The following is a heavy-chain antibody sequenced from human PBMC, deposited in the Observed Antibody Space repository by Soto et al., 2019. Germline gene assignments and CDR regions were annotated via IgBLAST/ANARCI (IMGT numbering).Heavy chain of an antibody. Sequence: QVQLVQSGAEVREPGSSVKVSCKASGGTFSRYTFAWVRQAPGQGLEWMGGIIPIFNTPLSAQKFKGRVTISADEFKATVYVELNSLTSEDTAVYYCARPSGQLGQYSALPDNWGQGTLVTVSS. CDR1: GGTFSRYT. V-gene: IGHV1-69*01. D-gene: IGHD5-12*01. CDR2: IIPIFNTP. CDR3: ARPSGQLGQYSALPDN. J-gene: IGHJ4*02.